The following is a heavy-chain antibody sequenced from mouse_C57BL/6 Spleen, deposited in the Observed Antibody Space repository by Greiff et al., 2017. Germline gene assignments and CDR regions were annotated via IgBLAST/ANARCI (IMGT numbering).Heavy chain of an antibody. CDR1: GFNIKDYY. Sequence: VQLQQSGAELVRPGASVKLSRTASGFNIKDYYMHWVKQRPEQGLEGIGMIDPEDGDTENAPKFQGKATMPAATSSNTAYLQLSSLTSEDTAVYYCTAGAYYSNYYYAMDYWGQGTSVTVSS. V-gene: IGHV14-1*01. D-gene: IGHD2-5*01. CDR2: IDPEDGDT. J-gene: IGHJ4*01. CDR3: TAGAYYSNYYYAMDY.